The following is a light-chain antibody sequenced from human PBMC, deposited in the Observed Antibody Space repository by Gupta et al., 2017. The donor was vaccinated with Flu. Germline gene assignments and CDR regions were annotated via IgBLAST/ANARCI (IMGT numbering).Light chain of an antibody. Sequence: KVTISCSGGSSNIGNNYVSWYHQLPGTGPQLLIYEDNKRPSGIPDRFSGSKSGTSATLGITGLQTGDEADYYCGTWDTSLPAGVFGGGTKVTVL. J-gene: IGLJ3*02. CDR3: GTWDTSLPAGV. CDR2: EDN. V-gene: IGLV1-51*02. CDR1: SSNIGNNY.